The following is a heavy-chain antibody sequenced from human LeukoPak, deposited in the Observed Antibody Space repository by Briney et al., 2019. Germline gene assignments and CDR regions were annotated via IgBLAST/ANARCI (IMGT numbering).Heavy chain of an antibody. D-gene: IGHD4-17*01. CDR3: AFSKRRYGDYAFDY. CDR2: IYSGGST. J-gene: IGHJ4*02. CDR1: GFTVSSSY. V-gene: IGHV3-66*01. Sequence: GGSLRLSCAASGFTVSSSYMSWVRQAPGKGLEWVSVIYSGGSTYYADSVKGRFTISRDNSKNTLYLQMNSLRAEDTAVYYCAFSKRRYGDYAFDYWGQGTLVTVSS.